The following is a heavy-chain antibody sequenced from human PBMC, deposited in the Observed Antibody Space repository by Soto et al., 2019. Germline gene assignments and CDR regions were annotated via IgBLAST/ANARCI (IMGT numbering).Heavy chain of an antibody. Sequence: QVQLVESGGGVVQPGRSLRLSCAASGFTLSNYATYWVRQAPGKGLEWVALISYDGTNKYDADSVKGRFTISRDNSKNTVTLQMNSRRGEDTAIYYCARARGYCTGGACYSPGTATHYAMDVWGQGTTVTVSS. CDR1: GFTLSNYA. CDR3: ARARGYCTGGACYSPGTATHYAMDV. D-gene: IGHD2-8*02. CDR2: ISYDGTNK. J-gene: IGHJ6*02. V-gene: IGHV3-30*04.